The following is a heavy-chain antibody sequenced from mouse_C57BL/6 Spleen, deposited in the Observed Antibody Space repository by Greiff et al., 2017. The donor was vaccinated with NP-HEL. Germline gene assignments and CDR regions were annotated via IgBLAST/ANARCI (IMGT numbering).Heavy chain of an antibody. CDR1: GFTFSSYA. J-gene: IGHJ2*01. CDR3: ARGHYGSSYYFDY. V-gene: IGHV5-4*03. D-gene: IGHD1-1*01. CDR2: ISDGGSYT. Sequence: EVKLVESGGGLVKPGGSLKLSCAASGFTFSSYAMSWVRQTPEKRLEWVATISDGGSYTYYPDNVKGRFTISRDNAKNNLYLQMSHLKSEDTAMYYCARGHYGSSYYFDYWGQGTTLTVSS.